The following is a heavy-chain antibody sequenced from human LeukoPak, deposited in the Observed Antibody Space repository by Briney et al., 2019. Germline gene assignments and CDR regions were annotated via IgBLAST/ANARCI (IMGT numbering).Heavy chain of an antibody. CDR2: IYHSGST. D-gene: IGHD2-2*01. V-gene: IGHV4-38-2*02. Sequence: SETLSLTCAVSGYSISSGYYWGWIRQPPGKGLEWIGSIYHSGSTYYNPSLKSRVTISVDTSKNQFSLKLSSVTAADTAVYYCARDSRRGVVVPAATDWFDPWGQGTLVTVSS. CDR3: ARDSRRGVVVPAATDWFDP. J-gene: IGHJ5*02. CDR1: GYSISSGYY.